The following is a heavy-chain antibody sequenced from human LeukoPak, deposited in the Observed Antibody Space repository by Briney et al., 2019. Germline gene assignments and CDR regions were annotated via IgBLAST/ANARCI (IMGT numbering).Heavy chain of an antibody. J-gene: IGHJ6*02. Sequence: GGSLRLSCAASGFTFSSYAMSWVRQAPGKGLEWVSAISGSGGSTYYADSVKGRFTISRDNSKNTLYLQMSSLRAEDTAVYYCAADTAMGGGGGMDVWGQGTTVTVSS. D-gene: IGHD5-18*01. CDR2: ISGSGGST. V-gene: IGHV3-23*01. CDR3: AADTAMGGGGGMDV. CDR1: GFTFSSYA.